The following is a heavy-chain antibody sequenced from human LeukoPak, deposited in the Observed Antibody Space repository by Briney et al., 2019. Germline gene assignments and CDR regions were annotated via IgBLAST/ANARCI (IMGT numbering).Heavy chain of an antibody. CDR3: ARRLGIGYCSGVSCYYYMDV. Sequence: SETLSLTSTVSGGSISGYYWSWIRQPPGKGLEWIGYIYYSGSTNYNPSLKSRVTISVDTSKNQFSLKLSSVTAADTAVYYCARRLGIGYCSGVSCYYYMDVWGKGTTVTVSS. CDR1: GGSISGYY. D-gene: IGHD2-15*01. CDR2: IYYSGST. J-gene: IGHJ6*03. V-gene: IGHV4-59*01.